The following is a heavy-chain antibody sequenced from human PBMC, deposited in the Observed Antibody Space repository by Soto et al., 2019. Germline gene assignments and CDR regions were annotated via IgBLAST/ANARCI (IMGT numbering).Heavy chain of an antibody. CDR2: IIPIFGTA. Sequence: GASVKVSCKASGGTFSSYAISGVRQAPGQGLEWMGGIIPIFGTANYAQKFQGRVTITADKSTSTDYMELSSLRSEDTAVYYCGGVMRYHYGRDVWGQGTTVTVSS. J-gene: IGHJ6*02. V-gene: IGHV1-69*06. CDR3: GGVMRYHYGRDV. CDR1: GGTFSSYA. D-gene: IGHD3-16*01.